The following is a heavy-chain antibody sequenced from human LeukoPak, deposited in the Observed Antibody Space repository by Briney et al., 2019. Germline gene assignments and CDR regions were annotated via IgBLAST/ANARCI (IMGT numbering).Heavy chain of an antibody. CDR3: ARAPTYYYDSSGPPPTLFDY. D-gene: IGHD3-22*01. CDR2: ISSSGSTI. CDR1: GFTFSDYY. J-gene: IGHJ4*02. V-gene: IGHV3-11*01. Sequence: GGSLRLSCAASGFTFSDYYMSWIRQAPGKGLEWVSYISSSGSTIYYADSVKGRFTVSRDNAKNSLYLQMNSLRAEDTAVYYCARAPTYYYDSSGPPPTLFDYWGQGTLVTVSS.